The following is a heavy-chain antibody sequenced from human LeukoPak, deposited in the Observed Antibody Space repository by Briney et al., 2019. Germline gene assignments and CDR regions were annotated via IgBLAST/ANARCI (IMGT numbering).Heavy chain of an antibody. V-gene: IGHV3-23*01. CDR1: GFAFSNFA. J-gene: IGHJ4*02. CDR3: EKERSGYILFDY. D-gene: IGHD5-18*01. Sequence: GGSLRLSCAASGFAFSNFAMSWVRQTPGKGLEWVSEISGSGGTTYYADSVKGRFTISRDNSKNTLDLQMDSLRAEDTAVYYCEKERSGYILFDYWGQGILVTVSS. CDR2: ISGSGGTT.